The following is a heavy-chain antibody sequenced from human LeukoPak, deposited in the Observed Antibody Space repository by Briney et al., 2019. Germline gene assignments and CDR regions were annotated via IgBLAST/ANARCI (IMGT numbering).Heavy chain of an antibody. Sequence: GGSLRLSCAASGFTLSTFPMNWVRQAPGKGLQWVSSISSSGTLFYYADSVKGRFTISRDIAKNSVFLQMNSLRAEDTAVYYCARDGYCSSTSCYVGYYYYYMDVWGKGTTVTVSS. D-gene: IGHD2-2*01. CDR1: GFTLSTFP. CDR3: ARDGYCSSTSCYVGYYYYYMDV. V-gene: IGHV3-21*01. CDR2: ISSSGTLF. J-gene: IGHJ6*03.